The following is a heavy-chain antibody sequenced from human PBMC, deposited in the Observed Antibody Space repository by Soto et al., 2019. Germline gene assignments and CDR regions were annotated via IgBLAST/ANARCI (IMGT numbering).Heavy chain of an antibody. Sequence: PGGSLRLSCAASGFTFSNYGMGWVRQAPGKGLEWVAGIPVIGERRDYADSVKGRFTISRDNAKNTLYLQMNSLRAEDTAVYYCAKGGFGDYYYYGMDVWCQGTTVTVSS. CDR1: GFTFSNYG. CDR3: AKGGFGDYYYYGMDV. CDR2: IPVIGERR. V-gene: IGHV3-23*01. D-gene: IGHD3-10*01. J-gene: IGHJ6*02.